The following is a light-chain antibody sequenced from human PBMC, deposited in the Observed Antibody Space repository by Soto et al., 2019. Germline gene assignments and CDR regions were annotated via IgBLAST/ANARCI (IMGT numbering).Light chain of an antibody. CDR1: QGISNS. V-gene: IGKV1-33*01. J-gene: IGKJ3*01. CDR2: DAS. CDR3: HQYNNDPFT. Sequence: DIQMTQSTSSLSASVGDTITITCRASQGISNSLNWYQLRPGEAPKLLIYDASNLAPGVPYRFSGSGSGTHFTFTVSSLQTEDIATYYCHQYNNDPFTFGPGTKVDLK.